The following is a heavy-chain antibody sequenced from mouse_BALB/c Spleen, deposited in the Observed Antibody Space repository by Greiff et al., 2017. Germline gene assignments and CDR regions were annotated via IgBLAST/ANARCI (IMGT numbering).Heavy chain of an antibody. D-gene: IGHD1-1*01. CDR1: GYSFTGYY. Sequence: VQLKQSGPELVKPGASVKISCKASGYSFTGYYMHWVKQSHVKSLEWIGRINPYNGATSYNQNFKDKASLTVDKSSSTAYMELHSLTSEDSAVYYCARRGSTVVPYFDYWGQGTTLTVSS. J-gene: IGHJ2*01. CDR2: INPYNGAT. CDR3: ARRGSTVVPYFDY. V-gene: IGHV1-31*01.